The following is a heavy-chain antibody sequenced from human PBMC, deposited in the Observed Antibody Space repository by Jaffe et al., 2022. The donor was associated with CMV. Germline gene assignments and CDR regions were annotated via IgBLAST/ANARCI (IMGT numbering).Heavy chain of an antibody. Sequence: EVQLVESGGGLVKPGGSLRLSCAASGFTFSNAWMSWVRQAPGKGLEWVGRIKSKTDGGTTDYAAPVKGRFTISRDDSKNTLYLQMNSLKTEDTAVYYCTTGREHYYDSSGYYYFDYWGQGTLVTVSS. J-gene: IGHJ4*02. CDR2: IKSKTDGGTT. CDR3: TTGREHYYDSSGYYYFDY. CDR1: GFTFSNAW. V-gene: IGHV3-15*01. D-gene: IGHD3-22*01.